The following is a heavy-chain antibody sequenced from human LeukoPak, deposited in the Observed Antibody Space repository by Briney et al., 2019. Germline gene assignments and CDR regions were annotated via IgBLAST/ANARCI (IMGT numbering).Heavy chain of an antibody. D-gene: IGHD2-2*01. CDR1: GYTFTGYY. CDR3: ARVAAANAYYFDY. CDR2: INPNSGGT. V-gene: IGHV1-2*02. J-gene: IGHJ4*02. Sequence: GASVKVSCKASGYTFTGYYMHWVRQAPGQGLEWMGWINPNSGGTNYAQKFQGRVTMTRDTSISTAYMELSRLRSDDTAVYYCARVAAANAYYFDYGGQATLVTVSS.